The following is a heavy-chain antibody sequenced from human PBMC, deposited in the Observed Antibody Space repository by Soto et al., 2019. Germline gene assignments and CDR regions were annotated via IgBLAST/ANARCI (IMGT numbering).Heavy chain of an antibody. D-gene: IGHD6-13*01. Sequence: SETLSLTCTVSGGSISGYYGSWIRQPPGKGLEWIGYIYYSGSTNYNPSLKSRVTISVDTSKNQFSLKLSSVTAADTAVYYCARDTIAAAGTWWFDPWGQGTLVTVSS. CDR1: GGSISGYY. J-gene: IGHJ5*02. CDR3: ARDTIAAAGTWWFDP. CDR2: IYYSGST. V-gene: IGHV4-59*01.